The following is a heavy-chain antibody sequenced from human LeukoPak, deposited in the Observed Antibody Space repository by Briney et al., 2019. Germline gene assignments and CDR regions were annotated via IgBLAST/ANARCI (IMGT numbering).Heavy chain of an antibody. CDR3: ARGGLWFGELPSYYYYYMDV. CDR2: IYTSGST. V-gene: IGHV4-4*07. CDR1: GGSFSGHY. Sequence: SETLSLTCAVSGGSFSGHYWNWIRQPAGKGLEWIGRIYTSGSTNYNPSLKSRVTMSVDTSKNQFSLKLSSVTAADTAVYYCARGGLWFGELPSYYYYYMDVWGKGTTVTISS. D-gene: IGHD3-10*01. J-gene: IGHJ6*03.